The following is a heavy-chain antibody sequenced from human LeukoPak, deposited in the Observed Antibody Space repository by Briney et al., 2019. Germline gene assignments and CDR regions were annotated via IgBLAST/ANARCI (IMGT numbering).Heavy chain of an antibody. D-gene: IGHD3-22*01. CDR2: ISGSGGST. Sequence: GGSLRLSCAASGFTFSSYAMSWVRQAPGKGLEWVSAISGSGGSTYYADSVKGRFTISRDNSKNTLYLQMNSLRAEDTAVYYCAYTPTYYYDSSGYDAFDIWGQGTMVTVFS. CDR3: AYTPTYYYDSSGYDAFDI. CDR1: GFTFSSYA. J-gene: IGHJ3*02. V-gene: IGHV3-23*01.